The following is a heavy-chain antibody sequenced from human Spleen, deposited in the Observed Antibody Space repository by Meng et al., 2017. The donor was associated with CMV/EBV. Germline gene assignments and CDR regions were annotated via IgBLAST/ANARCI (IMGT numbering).Heavy chain of an antibody. J-gene: IGHJ6*02. V-gene: IGHV4-59*01. CDR2: IYYSGTT. CDR3: ARAVPAAIRGFYYYYGMDV. Sequence: SETLSLTCTVSGGSISSYYWSWIRQPPGKGLEWIGYIYYSGTTNYNPSLKSRVTISVDTSKNQFSLKLSSVTAADTAVYYCARAVPAAIRGFYYYYGMDVWGQGTTVTVS. D-gene: IGHD2-2*02. CDR1: GGSISSYY.